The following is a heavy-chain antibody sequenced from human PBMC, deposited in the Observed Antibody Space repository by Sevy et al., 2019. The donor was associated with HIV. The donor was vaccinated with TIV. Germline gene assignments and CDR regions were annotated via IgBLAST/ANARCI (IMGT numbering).Heavy chain of an antibody. J-gene: IGHJ5*02. D-gene: IGHD3-10*01. CDR1: GFTFSSYA. CDR3: AKRALVRGVFPGAGAS. V-gene: IGHV3-23*01. CDR2: ISGSGDTT. Sequence: GGSLRLSCAVSGFTFSSYAMSWVRQAPGKGLEWVSGISGSGDTTHYADSVKGRFTISRDNSKNTLYLQMNTLRAEDTAVYYCAKRALVRGVFPGAGASWGQGTLVTVSS.